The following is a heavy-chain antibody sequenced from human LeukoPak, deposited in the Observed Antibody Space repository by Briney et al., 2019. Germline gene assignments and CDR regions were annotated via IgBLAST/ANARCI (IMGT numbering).Heavy chain of an antibody. CDR1: GYTFTGYY. CDR2: INPNSGGT. V-gene: IGHV1-2*02. J-gene: IGHJ6*02. Sequence: ASVKVSCKASGYTFTGYYMHWVRQAPGQGLEWMGWINPNSGGTNYAQKFQGRVTMTRDTSISTAYMELSRLRSDDTAVYYCARDPQYYYYGMDVRGQGTTVTVSS. CDR3: ARDPQYYYYGMDV.